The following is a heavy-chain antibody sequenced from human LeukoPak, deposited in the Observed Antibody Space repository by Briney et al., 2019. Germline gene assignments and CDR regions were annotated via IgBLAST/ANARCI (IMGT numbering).Heavy chain of an antibody. V-gene: IGHV1-69*13. D-gene: IGHD6-13*01. CDR1: GGTFSSYA. Sequence: ASVKVSCKASGGTFSSYAISWVRQAPGQGLEWMGAIIPIFGTANYAQKFQGRVTITADESTSTAYMELSSLRSEDTAVYYCARGKKTYSSSWYGGFNYWGQGTLVTVSS. J-gene: IGHJ4*02. CDR3: ARGKKTYSSSWYGGFNY. CDR2: IIPIFGTA.